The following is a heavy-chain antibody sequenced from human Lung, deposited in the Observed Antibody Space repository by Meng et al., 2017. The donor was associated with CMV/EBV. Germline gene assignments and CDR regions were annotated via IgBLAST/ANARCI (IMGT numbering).Heavy chain of an antibody. CDR2: LYYSGST. CDR3: ARHHTYYFASGPNYYFDY. J-gene: IGHJ4*02. CDR1: GGSISSTYYY. D-gene: IGHD3-10*01. V-gene: IGHV4-39*01. Sequence: SETLSLXXTVSGGSISSTYYYWGWIRQPPGRGLEWIGSLYYSGSTYYNPSLKSRVTVSVDTSKNQFSLKLTSVTAADTAIYYCARHHTYYFASGPNYYFDYWGQGNXVTVSS.